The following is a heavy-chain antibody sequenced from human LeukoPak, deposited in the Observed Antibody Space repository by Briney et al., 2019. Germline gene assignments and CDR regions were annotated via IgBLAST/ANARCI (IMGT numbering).Heavy chain of an antibody. Sequence: SVKVSCKASGGTFSSYGMSWVRQAPGQGLEWMGRIIPIFGTANYAQKFQGRVTITTDESTSTAYMELSSLRSEDTAVYYCAREEDSNWGSYWGQGTLVTVSS. CDR3: AREEDSNWGSY. CDR1: GGTFSSYG. D-gene: IGHD7-27*01. CDR2: IIPIFGTA. V-gene: IGHV1-69*05. J-gene: IGHJ4*02.